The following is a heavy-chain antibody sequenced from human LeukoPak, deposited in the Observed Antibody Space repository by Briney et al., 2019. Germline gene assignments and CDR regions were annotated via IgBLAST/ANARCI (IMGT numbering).Heavy chain of an antibody. J-gene: IGHJ4*02. D-gene: IGHD1-26*01. CDR2: ISYDGSNK. V-gene: IGHV3-30*18. Sequence: GGSLRRSCSAYGFTFSSYGMHRVRPAPGKGLEWVAVISYDGSNKYYADSVKDRLTISRDKSKNTLYLQMNSLRAEYTAVNYCVKGGRKRFAMADYWGQGTLVTVSS. CDR1: GFTFSSYG. CDR3: VKGGRKRFAMADY.